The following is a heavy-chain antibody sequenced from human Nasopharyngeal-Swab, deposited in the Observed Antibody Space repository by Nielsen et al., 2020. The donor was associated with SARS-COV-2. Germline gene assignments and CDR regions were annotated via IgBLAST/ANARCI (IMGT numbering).Heavy chain of an antibody. Sequence: VRQAPGKGLEWVSSISDSGSDTYYADSVKGRLTISRDNSKNTLYLQMNSLRAEDTAVYYCAKDRWRSSSWYGNWFDPWGQGTLVTVSS. D-gene: IGHD6-13*01. V-gene: IGHV3-23*01. CDR2: ISDSGSDT. CDR3: AKDRWRSSSWYGNWFDP. J-gene: IGHJ5*02.